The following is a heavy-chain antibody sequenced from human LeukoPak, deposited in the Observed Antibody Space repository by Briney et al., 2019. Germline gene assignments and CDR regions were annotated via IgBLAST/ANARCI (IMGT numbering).Heavy chain of an antibody. CDR3: ARVKPDIVVVPAAIEFDP. J-gene: IGHJ5*02. D-gene: IGHD2-2*02. CDR1: GYTFTGYY. Sequence: ASVKVSCKASGYTFTGYYMHWVRQAPGQGLEWMEWINPNSGGTNYAQKFQGRVTMTGDTSISTAYMELSRLRSDDTAVYYCARVKPDIVVVPAAIEFDPWGQGTLVTVSS. V-gene: IGHV1-2*02. CDR2: INPNSGGT.